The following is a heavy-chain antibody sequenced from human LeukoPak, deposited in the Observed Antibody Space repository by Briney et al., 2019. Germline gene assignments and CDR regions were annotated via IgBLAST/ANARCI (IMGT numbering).Heavy chain of an antibody. CDR3: ARGGYCSGGSCYSYYYGMDV. J-gene: IGHJ6*02. D-gene: IGHD2-15*01. CDR2: IIQDGSEK. CDR1: GFTFSSYW. Sequence: GGSLRLSCAASGFTFSSYWMSWVRQAPGKGLEWVSNIIQDGSEKYYVDSVKGRFTISRDNAKNTPYLQMDSLRAEDTAVYYCARGGYCSGGSCYSYYYGMDVLGQGTTVTVSS. V-gene: IGHV3-7*01.